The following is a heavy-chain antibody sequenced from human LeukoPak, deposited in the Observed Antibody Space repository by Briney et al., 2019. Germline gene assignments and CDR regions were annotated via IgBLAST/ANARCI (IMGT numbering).Heavy chain of an antibody. J-gene: IGHJ3*02. CDR2: XGSNT. V-gene: IGHV3-30*07. D-gene: IGHD2-21*01. CDR3: ARDFSPSFGGDCYLDAFDI. Sequence: XGSNTYYADSVKRRFTISRDNAKNSLYLQMNSMRAEDTAVYYCARDFSPSFGGDCYLDAFDIWGQGTMVTVSS.